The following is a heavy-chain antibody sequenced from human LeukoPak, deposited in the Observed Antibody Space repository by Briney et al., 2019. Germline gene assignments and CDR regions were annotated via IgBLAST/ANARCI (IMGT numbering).Heavy chain of an antibody. Sequence: GGSLRLSCAASGFSLSDAWMSWVRQAPGKGLECVGRMKPKGDSGTPEYAEFVNDRFTVSRDDSTNTLYLQMNSLKTEDTGLYYCTQLSRGYWGQGTQVTVSS. CDR1: GFSLSDAW. CDR2: MKPKGDSGTP. D-gene: IGHD1-1*01. J-gene: IGHJ4*02. CDR3: TQLSRGY. V-gene: IGHV3-15*01.